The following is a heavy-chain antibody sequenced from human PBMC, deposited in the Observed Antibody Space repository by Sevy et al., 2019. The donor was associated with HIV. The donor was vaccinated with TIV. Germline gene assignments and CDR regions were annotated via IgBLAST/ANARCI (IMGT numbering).Heavy chain of an antibody. J-gene: IGHJ4*02. V-gene: IGHV1-2*02. CDR3: TRSYRIYSDFDY. CDR1: GYTFTGYY. Sequence: ASVKVSCKASGYTFTGYYMHWVRQAPGQGLEWMGWINPNSGDIHYVEKFQGRVTMTSDTSITAAYMELSGLRSDDTAVYYCTRSYRIYSDFDYWGQGTLVTVSS. D-gene: IGHD5-12*01. CDR2: INPNSGDI.